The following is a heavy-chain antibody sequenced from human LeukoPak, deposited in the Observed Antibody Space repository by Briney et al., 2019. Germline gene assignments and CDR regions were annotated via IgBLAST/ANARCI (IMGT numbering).Heavy chain of an antibody. CDR2: IKQDGSKK. V-gene: IGHV3-7*04. J-gene: IGHJ4*02. D-gene: IGHD5-24*01. CDR3: TRVGYIDEGIDY. CDR1: GFTFSNNW. Sequence: GGSLRLSCAASGFTFSNNWMHWVRHAPRKGLEWVANIKQDGSKKSYVDSVKGRFTISRDNAKNSLYLQMNSLRAEDTAIYYCTRVGYIDEGIDYWGQGTLVTVSS.